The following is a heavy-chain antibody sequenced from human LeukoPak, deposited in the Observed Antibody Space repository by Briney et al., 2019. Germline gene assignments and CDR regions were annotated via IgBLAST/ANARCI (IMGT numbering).Heavy chain of an antibody. CDR2: INHSGIT. CDR3: ARATSVLSD. V-gene: IGHV4-34*01. J-gene: IGHJ4*02. CDR1: GGSFSGYY. D-gene: IGHD2-8*02. Sequence: SSETLSLTCGVYGGSFSGYYWTWIRQPPGKGLEWIGEINHSGITNYNPSLKSRVTISVDTSKNQFSLKLSSVTAADTAVYYCARATSVLSDWGQGTLVTVSS.